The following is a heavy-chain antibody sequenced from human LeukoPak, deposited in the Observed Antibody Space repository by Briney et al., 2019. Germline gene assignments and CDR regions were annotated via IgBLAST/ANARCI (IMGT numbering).Heavy chain of an antibody. V-gene: IGHV5-51*01. CDR1: GYSFTTYW. Sequence: GESLQISCKGSGYSFTTYWIAWVRQMPGKGLEWMGIIYPGDPDARYSLSFQGQVTISADKSISTAYLQWSSLKASDTAMYYCGRGGYSGYTIDYWGQGTLVTVSS. D-gene: IGHD5-12*01. J-gene: IGHJ4*02. CDR2: IYPGDPDA. CDR3: GRGGYSGYTIDY.